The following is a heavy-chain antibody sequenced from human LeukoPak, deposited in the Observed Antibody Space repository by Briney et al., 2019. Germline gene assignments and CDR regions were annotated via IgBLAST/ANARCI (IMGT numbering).Heavy chain of an antibody. J-gene: IGHJ4*02. CDR2: ISRNGGST. V-gene: IGHV3-64*01. CDR3: ARGGLLWFGELSGY. D-gene: IGHD3-10*01. Sequence: PGGSLRLSCAASGFTFSSYAMHWVRQAPGKGLEYVSVISRNGGSTYYANSVKGRFTISRDNSKTTLYLQMGSLRAEDMAVYYCARGGLLWFGELSGYWGQGTLVTVSS. CDR1: GFTFSSYA.